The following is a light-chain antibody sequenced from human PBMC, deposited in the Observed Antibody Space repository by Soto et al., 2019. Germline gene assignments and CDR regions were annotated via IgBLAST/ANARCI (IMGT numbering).Light chain of an antibody. CDR1: TSNIGSNT. CDR2: SNS. V-gene: IGLV1-44*01. Sequence: QSVLTQPPSVSETPGQRVVLSCSGSTSNIGSNTVNWYQQLPXXXPKAVIYSNSLRPSGVPDRFSGSKSGTSASLAISGLXSEDEADYYCAAWDDNLXGVXFGGGTKVTVL. J-gene: IGLJ2*01. CDR3: AAWDDNLXGVX.